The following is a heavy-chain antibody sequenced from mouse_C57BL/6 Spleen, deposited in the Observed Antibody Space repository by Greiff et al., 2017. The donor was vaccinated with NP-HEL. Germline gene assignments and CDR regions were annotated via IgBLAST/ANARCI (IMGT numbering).Heavy chain of an antibody. V-gene: IGHV6-6*01. CDR3: TGLLR. CDR2: LRNKAHYHAT. Sequence: EVKLVESGGGLVQPGGSMKLSCAASGFTFSDAWLDWVRQSPEKGLEWVAELRNKAHYHATYYAESVKGRFTISRDDSKSSVYRQMNSLRAEDTGIYYCTGLLRWGQGTLVTVSA. D-gene: IGHD1-1*01. CDR1: GFTFSDAW. J-gene: IGHJ3*02.